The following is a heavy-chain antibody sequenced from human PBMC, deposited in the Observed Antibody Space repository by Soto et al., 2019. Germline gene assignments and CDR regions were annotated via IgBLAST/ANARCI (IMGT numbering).Heavy chain of an antibody. Sequence: QVQLVQSGAEVKKPGSSVEVSCKASGGSFSRYTFSWVRQAPGQGLEWMGRIVPTLNIANYAPKFQGRVSFSADKSTGTVYMELRRLTSADTAVSYCASGPTYSAGSYYINWGQGTLVTVS. CDR3: ASGPTYSAGSYYIN. V-gene: IGHV1-69*02. CDR2: IVPTLNIA. CDR1: GGSFSRYT. J-gene: IGHJ4*02. D-gene: IGHD3-10*01.